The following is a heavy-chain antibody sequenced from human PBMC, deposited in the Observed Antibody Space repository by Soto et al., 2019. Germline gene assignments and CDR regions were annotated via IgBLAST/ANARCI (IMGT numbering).Heavy chain of an antibody. CDR1: GFTVSSNY. D-gene: IGHD3-10*01. CDR3: ARDSTSGSYGPLVY. J-gene: IGHJ4*02. Sequence: RRLSCAASGFTVSSNYMSWVRQAPGKGLEWVSIIYSGGSTYYADSVKGRFTVSRDNSKNTLYLQMNGLRAEDTAVYYCARDSTSGSYGPLVYWGQGTLVTVSS. CDR2: IYSGGST. V-gene: IGHV3-66*01.